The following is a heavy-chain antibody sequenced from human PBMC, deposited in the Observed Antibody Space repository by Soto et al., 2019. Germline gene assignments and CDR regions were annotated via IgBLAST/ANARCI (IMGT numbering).Heavy chain of an antibody. Sequence: QVQLVQSGAEVKKPGASVKVSCKASGYTFTSYSIHWVRQAPGQGLEWMGIINPSGGSTTYAQKFQGRVTMSRDTSTSTVYVEMGSLRSEDTAVYYCARGTRVLRLLEWLPNQDYWGQGTLVTVSS. CDR1: GYTFTSYS. J-gene: IGHJ4*02. D-gene: IGHD3-3*01. V-gene: IGHV1-46*03. CDR3: ARGTRVLRLLEWLPNQDY. CDR2: INPSGGST.